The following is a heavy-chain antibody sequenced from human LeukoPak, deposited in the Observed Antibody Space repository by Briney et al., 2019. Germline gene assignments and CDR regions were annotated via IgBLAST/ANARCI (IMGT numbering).Heavy chain of an antibody. J-gene: IGHJ6*03. Sequence: PGESLTLSCAASGFTFSNYVIHWVRQAPGKGLEWLAVISYDGTNKYYADFVKGRFTISRDHSQSTVDLQMNTLGGADTAVYYCVRSPTYHHMIVGGKGTTVTVSS. CDR3: VRSPTYHHMIV. V-gene: IGHV3-30*03. CDR1: GFTFSNYV. CDR2: ISYDGTNK.